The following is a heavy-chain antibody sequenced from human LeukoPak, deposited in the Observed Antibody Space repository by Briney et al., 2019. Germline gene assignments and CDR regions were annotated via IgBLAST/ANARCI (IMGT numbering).Heavy chain of an antibody. CDR1: GGSFSGYY. D-gene: IGHD3-10*01. CDR3: ARGRLIYYGSGSYQAFDI. V-gene: IGHV4-34*01. J-gene: IGHJ3*02. Sequence: SETLSLTCAVSGGSFSGYYWSWIRQPPGKGLEWIGEINHSGSTNYNPSLKSRVTISVDTSKNQFSLKLSSVTAADTAVYYCARGRLIYYGSGSYQAFDIWGQGTMVTVSS. CDR2: INHSGST.